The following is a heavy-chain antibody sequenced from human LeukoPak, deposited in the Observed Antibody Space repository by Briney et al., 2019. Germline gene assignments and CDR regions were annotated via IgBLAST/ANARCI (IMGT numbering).Heavy chain of an antibody. CDR1: GFTFSSYG. J-gene: IGHJ4*02. Sequence: GGSLRLSCAASGFTFSSYGMHWVRQAPGKGLEWVAVISYDGSNKYYADSVKGRFTISRDNSKNTLYLQMNSLRAEDTAVYYCAKAFPTYYDFWSGYGYFDYWGQGTLVTVSS. CDR3: AKAFPTYYDFWSGYGYFDY. D-gene: IGHD3-3*01. CDR2: ISYDGSNK. V-gene: IGHV3-30*18.